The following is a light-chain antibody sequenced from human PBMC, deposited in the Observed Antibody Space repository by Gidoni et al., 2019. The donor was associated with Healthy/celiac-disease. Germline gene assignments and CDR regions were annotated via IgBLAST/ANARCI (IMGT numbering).Light chain of an antibody. CDR2: DAS. CDR3: QQRSNWPPSIT. J-gene: IGKJ5*01. Sequence: EIVLTQSPATLSLSPGETATLSCRASQSVSSNLAWYQQKPGQAPRLLLYDASNRATGIPARFSGSGSGTDFTLTISSLEPEDFAVYYCQQRSNWPPSITFGQGTRLEIK. CDR1: QSVSSN. V-gene: IGKV3-11*01.